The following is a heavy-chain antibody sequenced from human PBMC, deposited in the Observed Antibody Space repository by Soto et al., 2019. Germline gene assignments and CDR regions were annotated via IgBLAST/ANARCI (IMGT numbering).Heavy chain of an antibody. Sequence: ASVKVSCKASGYTFTGYYMHWVRQAPGQRLEWMGWINAGNGNTKYSQKFQGRVTITRDTSASTAYMELSSLRSEDTAVYYCARLNSGYVRPFDSWGQGTLVTVSS. CDR3: ARLNSGYVRPFDS. D-gene: IGHD5-12*01. CDR2: INAGNGNT. J-gene: IGHJ4*02. CDR1: GYTFTGYY. V-gene: IGHV1-3*01.